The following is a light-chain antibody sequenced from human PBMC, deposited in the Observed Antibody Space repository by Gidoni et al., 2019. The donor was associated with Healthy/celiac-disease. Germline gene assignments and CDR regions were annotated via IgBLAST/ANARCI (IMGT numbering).Light chain of an antibody. CDR2: GAS. V-gene: IGKV3-20*01. CDR1: QRVSSRY. CDR3: QQYGSSTGT. J-gene: IGKJ1*01. Sequence: DIVLTQSPGTLSLSPGERATLSCRASQRVSSRYLAWSQQNPGQAPRLLIYGASSRATGIPDRFSGSGSGTDFTLTISRLEPEDFAVYYCQQYGSSTGTFGQXTKVEIK.